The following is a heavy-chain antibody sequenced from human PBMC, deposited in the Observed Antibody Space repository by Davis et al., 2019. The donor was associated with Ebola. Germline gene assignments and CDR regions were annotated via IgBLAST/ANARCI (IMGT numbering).Heavy chain of an antibody. Sequence: PSETLSLTCPVSGGSISSYYWSWIRQPPGKGLEWIGYIYYSGSTNYNPSLKSRVTISVDTSKNQFSLKLSSATAADTAVYYCARLPGYSYGLDAFDIWGQGTMVTVSS. V-gene: IGHV4-59*08. CDR2: IYYSGST. J-gene: IGHJ3*02. D-gene: IGHD5-18*01. CDR1: GGSISSYY. CDR3: ARLPGYSYGLDAFDI.